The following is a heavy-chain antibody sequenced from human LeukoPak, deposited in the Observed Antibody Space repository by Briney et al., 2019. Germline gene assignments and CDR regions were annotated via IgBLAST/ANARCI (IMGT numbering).Heavy chain of an antibody. CDR2: IGAGDKYT. V-gene: IGHV3-23*01. D-gene: IGHD2/OR15-2a*01. CDR3: ARDALTFGY. J-gene: IGHJ4*02. Sequence: GGSLRLSCAASGFTLRNYAMSWVRQAPGKGLEWVSSIGAGDKYTYHIDSVKGRFTITRDNSKNTLYLQMNSLRAEDTAVYYCARDALTFGYWGQGTLVTVSS. CDR1: GFTLRNYA.